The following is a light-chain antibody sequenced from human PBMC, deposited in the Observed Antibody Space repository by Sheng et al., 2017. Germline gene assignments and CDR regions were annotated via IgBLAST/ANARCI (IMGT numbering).Light chain of an antibody. J-gene: IGKJ5*01. CDR1: QSVSSSY. Sequence: DIVLTQSPDTLSLSPGEGVTLSCRASQSVSSSYLAWYQQKPGQAPRLLIYGASTRATGIPVRFSGSGSGTEFTLTITSLHSEDFAVYYCQQYNNRPSFGQGTRLEIK. CDR2: GAS. V-gene: IGKV3-15*01. CDR3: QQYNNRPS.